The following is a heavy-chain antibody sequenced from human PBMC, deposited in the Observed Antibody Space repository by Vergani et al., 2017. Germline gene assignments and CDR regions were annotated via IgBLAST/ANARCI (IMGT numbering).Heavy chain of an antibody. CDR2: IIPILGIA. D-gene: IGHD2-2*01. J-gene: IGHJ6*02. CDR3: ARDCSSTSCDLPNYYYYGMDV. CDR1: GGTFSSYA. V-gene: IGHV1-69*04. Sequence: QVQLVQSGAEVKKPGSSVKVSCKASGGTFSSYAISWVRQAPGQGLEWMGRIIPILGIANYAQKFKGRVTITADKSTSTAYMELSSLRSEDTAVYYCARDCSSTSCDLPNYYYYGMDVWGQGTTVTVSS.